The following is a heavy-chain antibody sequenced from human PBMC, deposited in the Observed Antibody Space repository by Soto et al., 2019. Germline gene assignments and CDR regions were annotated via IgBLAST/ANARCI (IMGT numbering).Heavy chain of an antibody. D-gene: IGHD2-8*01. Sequence: QLQLQESGSGLVKPSQTLSLTCAVSGGSISSGGYSWSWIRQPPGKGLEWIGYIYHSGSTYYNPSPKRRVTIPVDRSKNQFSLKLSSVPAADTAVYYCASVYGGRGFDPWGQGTLVTVSS. J-gene: IGHJ5*02. CDR1: GGSISSGGYS. CDR2: IYHSGST. V-gene: IGHV4-30-2*01. CDR3: ASVYGGRGFDP.